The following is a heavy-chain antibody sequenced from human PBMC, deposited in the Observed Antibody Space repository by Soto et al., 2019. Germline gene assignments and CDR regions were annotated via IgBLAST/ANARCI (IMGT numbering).Heavy chain of an antibody. CDR2: ISYDGSNK. V-gene: IGHV3-30-3*01. CDR1: GFTFSSYA. J-gene: IGHJ6*02. Sequence: QVQLVESGGGVVQPGRSLRLSCAASGFTFSSYAMHWVRQAPGKGLEWVAVISYDGSNKYYADSVKGRVTISRYNSKNTLYLQMNSLRAEDTAVYYCASELPFGDGMDVWGQGTTVTVSS. D-gene: IGHD3-10*01. CDR3: ASELPFGDGMDV.